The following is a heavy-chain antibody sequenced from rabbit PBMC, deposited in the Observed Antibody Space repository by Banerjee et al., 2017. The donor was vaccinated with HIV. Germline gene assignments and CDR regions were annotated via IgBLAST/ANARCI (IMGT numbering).Heavy chain of an antibody. D-gene: IGHD1-1*01. CDR1: GFSFSSGLP. CDR3: ARSGDDAGGYPFNL. Sequence: QEQLVESGGGLVKPGASLTLTCKTSGFSFSSGLPMCWVRQAPGKGLEWIACIGAGSSGITYYASWAKGRFTCSKTSSTTVTLQMTSLTAADTATYFCARSGDDAGGYPFNLWGPGTLVTVS. CDR2: IGAGSSGIT. V-gene: IGHV1S45*01. J-gene: IGHJ4*01.